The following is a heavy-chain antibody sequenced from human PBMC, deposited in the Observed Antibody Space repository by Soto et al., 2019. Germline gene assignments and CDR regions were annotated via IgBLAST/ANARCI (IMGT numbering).Heavy chain of an antibody. V-gene: IGHV3-7*04. D-gene: IGHD4-17*01. CDR3: ARGDYAFDY. Sequence: GGSLRLSCAASGFTFSSYWMNWVRQAPGKGLEWVANIKRDGSEKYYVDSVKGRFTISRDNAKNSLFLQMNSLRAEDTAVYYCARGDYAFDYWGQGTLVTVS. CDR1: GFTFSSYW. CDR2: IKRDGSEK. J-gene: IGHJ4*02.